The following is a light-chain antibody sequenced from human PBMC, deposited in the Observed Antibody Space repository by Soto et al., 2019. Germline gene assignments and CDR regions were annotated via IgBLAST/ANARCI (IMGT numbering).Light chain of an antibody. J-gene: IGLJ1*01. CDR1: SSNIGNDY. V-gene: IGLV1-51*01. Sequence: QSVLTQPPSVSAAPGQKVTISCSGSSSNIGNDYVSWYQQLPGTAPKVLIYDNDKRPSGIPARFSGSKSGTSATLGITGLQTGDEADYYCGTWDSSLSAGVFGTGTKVTVL. CDR3: GTWDSSLSAGV. CDR2: DND.